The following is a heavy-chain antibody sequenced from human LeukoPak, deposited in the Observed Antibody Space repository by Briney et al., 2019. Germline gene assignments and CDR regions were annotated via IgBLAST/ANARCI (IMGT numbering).Heavy chain of an antibody. Sequence: SVKVSCKASGGTFSSYAISWVRQAPGQGLEWMGRIIPILGIANYAQKFQGRVTITADKSTSTAYMELSSLRSEDTAVYYCARDKFPGRFDPWGQGTLVTVSS. CDR1: GGTFSSYA. CDR2: IIPILGIA. CDR3: ARDKFPGRFDP. V-gene: IGHV1-69*04. J-gene: IGHJ5*02. D-gene: IGHD2-21*01.